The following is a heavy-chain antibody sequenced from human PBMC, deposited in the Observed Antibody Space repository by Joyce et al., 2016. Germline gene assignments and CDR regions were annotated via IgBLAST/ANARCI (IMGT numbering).Heavy chain of an antibody. V-gene: IGHV4-39*01. J-gene: IGHJ4*02. D-gene: IGHD6-19*01. CDR1: GGSIDDSSSY. CDR3: ARQAVTGPEIDF. Sequence: QLQLKESGPGLVKPSETLSLTCTVSGGSIDDSSSYWGWIRQSPGKVLEWIGTVHRRGTSYYSPSLKSRVTVSTELSKNQFSLRLTSVNAADTASYYCARQAVTGPEIDFWGQGTLVTVS. CDR2: VHRRGTS.